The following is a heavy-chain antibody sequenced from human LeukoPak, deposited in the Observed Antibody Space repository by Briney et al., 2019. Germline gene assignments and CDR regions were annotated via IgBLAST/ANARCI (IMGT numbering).Heavy chain of an antibody. V-gene: IGHV3-21*01. D-gene: IGHD6-13*01. CDR3: AREAGIAAGIDC. Sequence: GGSLRLSCAASGFTFSSYSMNWVRQAPGKGLEWVSSISSSSSYIYYVDSVKGRFTISRDNAKNSLYLQMNSLRAEDTSVYYCAREAGIAAGIDCWGQGTLVTVSS. CDR1: GFTFSSYS. CDR2: ISSSSSYI. J-gene: IGHJ4*02.